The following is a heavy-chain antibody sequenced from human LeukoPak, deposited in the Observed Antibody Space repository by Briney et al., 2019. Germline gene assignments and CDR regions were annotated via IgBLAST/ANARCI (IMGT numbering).Heavy chain of an antibody. CDR2: ISSSSSYI. J-gene: IGHJ4*02. CDR1: GFTFSSYS. CDR3: AREIYGSGSPL. V-gene: IGHV3-21*01. Sequence: GGSLRLSCAASGFTFSSYSMNWVRQAPGKGLEWVSSISSSSSYIYYAGSVKGRFTISRDNAKNSLYLQMNSLRAEDTAVYYCAREIYGSGSPLWGQGTLVTVSS. D-gene: IGHD3-10*01.